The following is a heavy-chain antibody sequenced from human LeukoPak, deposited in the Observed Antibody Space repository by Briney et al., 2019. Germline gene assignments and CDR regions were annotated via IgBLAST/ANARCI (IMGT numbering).Heavy chain of an antibody. J-gene: IGHJ6*03. CDR1: GFTSGDYG. CDR2: IRNKAFGGTT. CDR3: TRVPRQQLVAYMDV. V-gene: IGHV3-49*04. Sequence: GVLRLSCTASGFTSGDYGVTWVRQAPGRGLEWVAFIRNKAFGGTTEYAASVKGRFTISRDDSKSIAYLQMNSLKTEDTAVYYCTRVPRQQLVAYMDVWGKGTTVTVSS. D-gene: IGHD6-13*01.